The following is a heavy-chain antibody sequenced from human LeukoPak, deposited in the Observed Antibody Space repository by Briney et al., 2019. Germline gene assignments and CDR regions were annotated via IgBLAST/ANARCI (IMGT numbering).Heavy chain of an antibody. V-gene: IGHV3-48*03. Sequence: GGSLRLSCAASGFTFSAYQMHWLRQAPGKGLEWVSYISGSGETIYYADSEKGRFTMSRDNAQASLYLQMSSLTVDDTAVYYCAREVSTSWFDPWGQGTLVTVSS. CDR3: AREVSTSWFDP. CDR2: ISGSGETI. D-gene: IGHD5/OR15-5a*01. J-gene: IGHJ5*02. CDR1: GFTFSAYQ.